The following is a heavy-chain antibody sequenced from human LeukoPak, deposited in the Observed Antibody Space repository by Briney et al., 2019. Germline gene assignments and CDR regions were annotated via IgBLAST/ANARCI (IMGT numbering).Heavy chain of an antibody. D-gene: IGHD6-13*01. CDR1: GGSISSSSYY. CDR3: ARHEFPAGGFPYYYYGMDV. Sequence: SETLSLTCTVSGGSISSSSYYWGWIRQPPGKGLEWIGSIYYSGSTYYNPSLKSRVTISVDTSKNQFSLKLSSVTAADTAVYYCARHEFPAGGFPYYYYGMDVWGQGTTVTVSS. CDR2: IYYSGST. V-gene: IGHV4-39*01. J-gene: IGHJ6*02.